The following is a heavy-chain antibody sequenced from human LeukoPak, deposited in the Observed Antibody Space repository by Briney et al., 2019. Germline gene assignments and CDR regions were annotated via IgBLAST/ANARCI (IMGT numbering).Heavy chain of an antibody. CDR2: INPNSGGT. V-gene: IGHV1-2*02. CDR1: GYTFTSYD. Sequence: ASVKVSCKASGYTFTSYDINWVRQAPGQGLEWMGWINPNSGGTNYAQKFQGRVTMTRDTSISTAYMELSRLRSDDTAVYYCARDPRGYYDFWSGYPDWFDPWGQGTLVTVSS. D-gene: IGHD3-3*01. CDR3: ARDPRGYYDFWSGYPDWFDP. J-gene: IGHJ5*02.